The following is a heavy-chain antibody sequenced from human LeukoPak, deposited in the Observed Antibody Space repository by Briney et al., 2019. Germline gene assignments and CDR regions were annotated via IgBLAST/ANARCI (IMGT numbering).Heavy chain of an antibody. Sequence: SETLSLTCTVSGGSISSYYWSWIRQPPGKGLEWIGYIYYSGSTYYSPSLKSRVTISLDTSKNQFSLRLGSVTAADTAVYSCASSYNDSSGPFDYWGQGTLVTVSS. J-gene: IGHJ4*02. CDR1: GGSISSYY. CDR3: ASSYNDSSGPFDY. V-gene: IGHV4-59*01. CDR2: IYYSGST. D-gene: IGHD3-22*01.